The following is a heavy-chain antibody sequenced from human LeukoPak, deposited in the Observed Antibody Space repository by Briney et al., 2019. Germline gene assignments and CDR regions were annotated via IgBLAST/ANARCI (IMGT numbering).Heavy chain of an antibody. CDR1: GYTFTGYY. CDR2: INPDSGGT. Sequence: ASVKVSCKASGYTFTGYYMRWVRQAPGQGLEWMGWINPDSGGTNYAQKFQGRVTMTRDMSTSTVYMELSSLRSEDTAVYYCARGYSSGVGGKYYFDYWGQGTLVTVSS. J-gene: IGHJ4*02. V-gene: IGHV1-2*02. CDR3: ARGYSSGVGGKYYFDY. D-gene: IGHD6-19*01.